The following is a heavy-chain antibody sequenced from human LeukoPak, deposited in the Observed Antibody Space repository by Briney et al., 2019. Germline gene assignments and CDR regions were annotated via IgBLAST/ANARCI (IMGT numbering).Heavy chain of an antibody. CDR2: LSKSGNT. Sequence: TTSETLSLTCTVSGGSISSYYWSWIRLPPGKGLEWIGYLSKSGNTNYSPSLKSRVTIFGDTSKNQFFLKLSSVTAADTAVYYCARARYVNSFYAFDIWGQETLVTVSS. V-gene: IGHV4-59*01. D-gene: IGHD3-9*01. J-gene: IGHJ3*02. CDR3: ARARYVNSFYAFDI. CDR1: GGSISSYY.